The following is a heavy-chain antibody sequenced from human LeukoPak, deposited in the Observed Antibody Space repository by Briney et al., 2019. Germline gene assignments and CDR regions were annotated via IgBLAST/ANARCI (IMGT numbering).Heavy chain of an antibody. D-gene: IGHD3-10*01. CDR2: ISSSGGST. CDR3: ARKSASGNYPLDY. Sequence: GGSLRLSCAASGFTFNNYGMNWVRQAPGQGLEWVSAISSSGGSTYYTDSVKGRFTISRDNSKNTLYLQMNSLRAEDTAVYYCARKSASGNYPLDYWGQGTLVTVSS. V-gene: IGHV3-23*01. CDR1: GFTFNNYG. J-gene: IGHJ4*02.